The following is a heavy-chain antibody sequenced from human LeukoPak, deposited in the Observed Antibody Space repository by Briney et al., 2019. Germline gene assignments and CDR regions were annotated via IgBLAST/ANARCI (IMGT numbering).Heavy chain of an antibody. D-gene: IGHD3-10*01. Sequence: PGGSLRLSCAASGFTFSSYEMNWVRQAPGKGLEWVSYISSSGSTIYYADSVKGRFTISRDNAKNSLYLQMNSLRAEDTAVYYCARDRRFGITMVRGVLDYWGQGTLVTVSS. CDR2: ISSSGSTI. J-gene: IGHJ4*02. CDR3: ARDRRFGITMVRGVLDY. CDR1: GFTFSSYE. V-gene: IGHV3-48*03.